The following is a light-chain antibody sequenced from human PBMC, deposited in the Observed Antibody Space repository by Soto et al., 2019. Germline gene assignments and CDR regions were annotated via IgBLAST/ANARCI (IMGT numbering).Light chain of an antibody. CDR3: QQYYSYPRT. CDR1: QGISSY. V-gene: IGKV1-8*01. Sequence: IRMTQSPSSFSASTGGRVTITCRASQGISSYLAWYQQKPGKAPKLLIYAASTLQSGVPSRFSGSGSGTDFTLTISCLQSEDFATYYCQQYYSYPRTFGQGTRLEIK. J-gene: IGKJ5*01. CDR2: AAS.